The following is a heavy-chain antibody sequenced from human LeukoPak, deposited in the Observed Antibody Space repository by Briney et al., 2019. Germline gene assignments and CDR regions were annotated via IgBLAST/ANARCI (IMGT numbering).Heavy chain of an antibody. Sequence: SETLSLTCTVSGGSISTFYWSWIRQPPGKGLEWIGSIHFSGSTNYNPSLRSRVTISVDTSKNQLSLKLSSVTAADTAVYYCARDLGGIYFDYWGQGTLVTVSS. D-gene: IGHD1-26*01. V-gene: IGHV4-59*01. CDR3: ARDLGGIYFDY. J-gene: IGHJ4*02. CDR2: IHFSGST. CDR1: GGSISTFY.